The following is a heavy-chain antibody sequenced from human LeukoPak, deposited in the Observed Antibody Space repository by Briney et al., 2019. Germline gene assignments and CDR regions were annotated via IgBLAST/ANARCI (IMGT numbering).Heavy chain of an antibody. CDR1: GGTFSSYA. V-gene: IGHV1-69*04. Sequence: SVKVSCKASGGTFSSYAVSWVRQAPGQGLEWMGRIIPILGIANYAQKFQGRVTITADKSTSTAYMELSSLRSEDTAVYYCARDRRYCSGGSCRVHYFDYWGQGTLVTVSS. CDR2: IIPILGIA. D-gene: IGHD2-15*01. J-gene: IGHJ4*02. CDR3: ARDRRYCSGGSCRVHYFDY.